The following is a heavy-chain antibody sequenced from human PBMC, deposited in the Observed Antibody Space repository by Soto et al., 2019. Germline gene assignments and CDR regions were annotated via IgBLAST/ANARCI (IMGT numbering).Heavy chain of an antibody. Sequence: ASVNVSCKASGYTFTAYFMHWVRQAPGQGLEWMGIIHPRGGNTNYAQRFQGRVTMTWDTSTSTVYMELSSLRSDDTAVYYCARAPYSSSPYFFASWGQGTPVTGSS. CDR2: IHPRGGNT. J-gene: IGHJ4*02. CDR1: GYTFTAYF. D-gene: IGHD6-6*01. CDR3: ARAPYSSSPYFFAS. V-gene: IGHV1-46*01.